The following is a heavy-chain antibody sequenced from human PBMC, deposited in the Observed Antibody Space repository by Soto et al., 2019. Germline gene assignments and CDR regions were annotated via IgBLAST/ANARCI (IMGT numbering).Heavy chain of an antibody. V-gene: IGHV1-2*02. CDR1: GYTFAGYY. Sequence: WASVKVSCKASGYTFAGYYMHWVRQAPGQGLEWMGWINPNSGGTNYAQKFQGRVTMTRDTSISTAYMELSRLRSDDTAVYYCASEYSTGYGMDVWGQGTTVTVSS. J-gene: IGHJ6*02. D-gene: IGHD6-25*01. CDR3: ASEYSTGYGMDV. CDR2: INPNSGGT.